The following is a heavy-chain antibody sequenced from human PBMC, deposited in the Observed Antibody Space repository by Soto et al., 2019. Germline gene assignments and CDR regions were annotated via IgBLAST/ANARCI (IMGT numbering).Heavy chain of an antibody. CDR1: GVSISSFY. CDR2: IYNSGST. Sequence: SETLSLPCTVFGVSISSFYWSWIRQPPGKGLEWIGYIYNSGSTKYNPSLKSRVTISVDTSKNQFSLRLTSVTAADTAVYYCARTVWFGSGNYYFDYWGQGTLVTVSS. CDR3: ARTVWFGSGNYYFDY. J-gene: IGHJ4*02. D-gene: IGHD3-10*01. V-gene: IGHV4-59*01.